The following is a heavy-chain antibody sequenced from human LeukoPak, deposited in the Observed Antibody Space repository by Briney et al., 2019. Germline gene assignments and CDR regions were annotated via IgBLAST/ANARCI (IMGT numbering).Heavy chain of an antibody. D-gene: IGHD3-22*01. V-gene: IGHV1-8*02. J-gene: IGHJ6*03. CDR3: ARANIGYYYDSSDYMDV. CDR2: MNPNSGNT. CDR1: GYSFTTFH. Sequence: GASVKVSCKAAGYSFTTFHINWVRQATGQGLEWMGWMNPNSGNTGYAQKFQGRVTMTRNTSISTAYMELSSLRSEDTAVYYCARANIGYYYDSSDYMDVWGKGTTVTISS.